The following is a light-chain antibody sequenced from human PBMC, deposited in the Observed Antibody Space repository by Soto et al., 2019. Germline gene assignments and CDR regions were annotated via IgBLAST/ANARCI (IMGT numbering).Light chain of an antibody. CDR2: AAS. J-gene: IGKJ4*01. V-gene: IGKV1-27*01. CDR1: QGISNY. CDR3: QKYNSALLT. Sequence: DIQMTQSPSSLSASVGDRVTITCRASQGISNYLAWYQQKPGKVPKLLIYAASTLQSVVPSRFSGSGSGTGFTLTFRSLKPADFASCYCQKYNSALLTFGRGTQVEIK.